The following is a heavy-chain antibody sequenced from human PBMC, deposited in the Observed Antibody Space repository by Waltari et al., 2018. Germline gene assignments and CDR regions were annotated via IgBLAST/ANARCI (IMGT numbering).Heavy chain of an antibody. CDR1: GGSFSGYY. V-gene: IGHV4-34*01. D-gene: IGHD3-3*01. J-gene: IGHJ6*03. Sequence: QVQLQQWGAGLLKPSETLSLTCAVYGGSFSGYYWSWIRQPPGKGLEWIGEINHSGSTNYNPSLKSRVTISVDTSKNQFSLKLSSVTAADTAVYYCARETIFGVARYHYYYYMDVWGKGTTVTVSS. CDR3: ARETIFGVARYHYYYYMDV. CDR2: INHSGST.